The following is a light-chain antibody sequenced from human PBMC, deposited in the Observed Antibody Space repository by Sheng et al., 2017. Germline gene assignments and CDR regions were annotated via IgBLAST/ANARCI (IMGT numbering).Light chain of an antibody. CDR1: QSVSSSY. J-gene: IGKJ4*01. CDR3: QHYGSSFT. V-gene: IGKV3-20*01. Sequence: EIVLTQSPRTLSLSPGDRAALSCRASQSVSSSYVAWYQQKAGQAPRLLIFSTSTRATGIPARFRGSGSGTDFTLTISRLEPEDFAVYYCQHYGSSFTFGGGTKVEIK. CDR2: STS.